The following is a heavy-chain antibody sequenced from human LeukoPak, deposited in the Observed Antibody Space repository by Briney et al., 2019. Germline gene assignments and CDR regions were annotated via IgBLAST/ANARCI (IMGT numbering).Heavy chain of an antibody. D-gene: IGHD6-13*01. V-gene: IGHV4-59*01. CDR1: GGSHCSYY. Sequence: PSEALSLTRTVSGGSHCSYYRGWIRQPPRKGLGWVGDIYYSGSTNYNPSLKSRVTISVDTSKNQFSLKLSSVTAADTAVYYCARERFSSSWDPSNWFDPWGQGTLVTVSS. CDR3: ARERFSSSWDPSNWFDP. CDR2: IYYSGST. J-gene: IGHJ5*02.